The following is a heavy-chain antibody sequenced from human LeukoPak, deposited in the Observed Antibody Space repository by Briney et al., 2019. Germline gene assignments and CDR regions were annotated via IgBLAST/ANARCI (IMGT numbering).Heavy chain of an antibody. CDR1: GFTFSTYV. J-gene: IGHJ4*02. CDR2: ISYDGTNE. D-gene: IGHD3-3*01. Sequence: GGSLRLSCAASGFTFSTYVMHWVRQAPGKGLEWVAVISYDGTNEYYADSVKGRFTISRDNSKNTLYLQMISLRAEDTAVYYCAREADDYDFWSGYYFDYWGQGTLVTVSS. CDR3: AREADDYDFWSGYYFDY. V-gene: IGHV3-30-3*01.